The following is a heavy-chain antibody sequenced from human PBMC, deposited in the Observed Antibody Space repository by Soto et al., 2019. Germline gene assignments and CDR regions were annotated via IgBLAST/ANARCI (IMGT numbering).Heavy chain of an antibody. D-gene: IGHD6-19*01. CDR2: IYSGGDT. J-gene: IGHJ6*02. V-gene: IGHV3-53*01. CDR3: SRVNSSGWYLYYYYYYGMDV. Sequence: GGSLRLSCAASGFSVSSNYMNWVRQSPGKGLEWVSVIYSGGDTHYTDSVKGRFTVSRDTSENTLFLEMKSLRADDTAIYFCSRVNSSGWYLYYYYYYGMDVWGQGTTVTVSS. CDR1: GFSVSSNY.